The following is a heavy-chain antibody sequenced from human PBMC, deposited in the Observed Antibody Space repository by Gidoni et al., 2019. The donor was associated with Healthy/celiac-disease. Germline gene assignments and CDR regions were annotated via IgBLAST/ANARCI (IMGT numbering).Heavy chain of an antibody. CDR3: ARDPTDILTGYYGVF. CDR2: ISSSSSYI. V-gene: IGHV3-21*01. J-gene: IGHJ4*02. D-gene: IGHD3-9*01. CDR1: GFPFSSYS. Sequence: EVQLVESGGGLVKPGGSLRLSCAASGFPFSSYSMNWVRQAPGKGLEWVSSISSSSSYIYYADSVKGRFTISRDNAKNSLYLQMNSLRAEDTAVYYCARDPTDILTGYYGVFWGQGTLVTVSS.